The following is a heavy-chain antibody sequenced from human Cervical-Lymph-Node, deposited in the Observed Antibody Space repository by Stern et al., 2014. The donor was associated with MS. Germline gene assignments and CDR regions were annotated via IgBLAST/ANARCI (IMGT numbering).Heavy chain of an antibody. J-gene: IGHJ5*02. V-gene: IGHV4-30-4*01. D-gene: IGHD3-10*01. Sequence: QVQLVQSGPGLVKPSQTLSLTCTVSGGSISSGDYYWSWIRQPPGRGLEWISYIYYSGSTYYNPSLKSRLTISVDTSKNQFSLMLSSVTAADTAVYYCAREASYSYGSVWFDPWGQGTLVTVSS. CDR3: AREASYSYGSVWFDP. CDR1: GGSISSGDYY. CDR2: IYYSGST.